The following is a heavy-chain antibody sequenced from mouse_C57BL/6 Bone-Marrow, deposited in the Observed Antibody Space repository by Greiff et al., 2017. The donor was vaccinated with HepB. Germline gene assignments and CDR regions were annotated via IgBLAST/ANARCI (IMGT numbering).Heavy chain of an antibody. J-gene: IGHJ1*03. Sequence: EVMLVESGGGLVKPGGSLKLSCAASGFTFSDYGMHWVRQAPEKGLEWVAYISSGSSTIYFADTVKGRFNISRDNAKNTLFLQMTSLRSEDTAMYYCARSYGNYPWYFDVWGTGTTVTVSS. D-gene: IGHD2-1*01. CDR3: ARSYGNYPWYFDV. CDR2: ISSGSSTI. V-gene: IGHV5-17*01. CDR1: GFTFSDYG.